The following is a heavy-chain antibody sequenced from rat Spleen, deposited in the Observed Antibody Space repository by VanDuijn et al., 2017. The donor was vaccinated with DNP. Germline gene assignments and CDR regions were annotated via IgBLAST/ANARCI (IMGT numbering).Heavy chain of an antibody. CDR3: VRWYNSGYYFDY. CDR2: IIYDGSHT. Sequence: EVQLVESGGGVVQPGKSLKLSCAASGFSFSDSAMAWVRQSPKMGLEWVATIIYDGSHTFYRDSVQGRFTISRDNAKSTLYLQMNSLRSEDMATYYCVRWYNSGYYFDYWGQGVMVTVSS. V-gene: IGHV5-17*01. D-gene: IGHD4-3*01. J-gene: IGHJ2*01. CDR1: GFSFSDSA.